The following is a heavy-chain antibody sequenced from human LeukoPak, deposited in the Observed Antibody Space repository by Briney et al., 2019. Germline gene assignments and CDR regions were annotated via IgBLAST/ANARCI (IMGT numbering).Heavy chain of an antibody. D-gene: IGHD2-2*01. J-gene: IGHJ5*02. CDR1: GFTFSRYW. CDR3: ARVSQLLRLAWWFDP. V-gene: IGHV3-7*01. CDR2: ISEGENEK. Sequence: QPGGSLRLSCAASGFTFSRYWMTWVRQAPGKGLEWVAGISEGENEKYYVDSVKGRFTISRDNGKNSLYLQINNLRAEDTAVYFCARVSQLLRLAWWFDPWGQGTLVTVSS.